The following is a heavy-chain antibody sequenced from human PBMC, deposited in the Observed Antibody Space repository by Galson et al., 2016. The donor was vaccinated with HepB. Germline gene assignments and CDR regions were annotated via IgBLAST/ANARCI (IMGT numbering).Heavy chain of an antibody. CDR1: GFSFGDHA. CDR2: ITNTRNGGRT. D-gene: IGHD6-19*01. J-gene: IGHJ4*02. Sequence: SLRLSCATSGFSFGDHAMNWVRQAPGKGLEWVGFITNTRNGGRTQYAASVKGRFSVSRDDSKSIAYLQMNSLKTEDAAVYFCTRGQTADGWSFAYWGQGTLVTVSS. CDR3: TRGQTADGWSFAY. V-gene: IGHV3-49*04.